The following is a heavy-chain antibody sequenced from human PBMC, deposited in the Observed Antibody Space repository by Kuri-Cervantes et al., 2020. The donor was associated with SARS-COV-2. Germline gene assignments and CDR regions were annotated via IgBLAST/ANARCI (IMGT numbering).Heavy chain of an antibody. CDR3: AKPVAGAHYYYYYGMDV. CDR2: ISYDGSNK. J-gene: IGHJ6*02. Sequence: GESLKISCVASGFSVSNNYMSWVRQAPGKGLEWVAVISYDGSNKYYADSVKGRFTISRDNSKNTLYLQMNSLRAEDTAVYYCAKPVAGAHYYYYYGMDVWGQGTTVTVSS. V-gene: IGHV3-30*18. D-gene: IGHD6-19*01. CDR1: GFSVSNNY.